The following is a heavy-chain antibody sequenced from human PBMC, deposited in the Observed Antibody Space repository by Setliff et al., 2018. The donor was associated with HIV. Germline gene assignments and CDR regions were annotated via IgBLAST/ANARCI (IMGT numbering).Heavy chain of an antibody. CDR3: AREVNIPVRGITDDAFDI. CDR2: IYYSGNS. J-gene: IGHJ3*02. CDR1: GASMSSGDYY. V-gene: IGHV4-30-4*08. D-gene: IGHD3-10*01. Sequence: LSETLSLTCTVSGASMSSGDYYWSWIRQPPGKGLEWIGYIYYSGNSYYNPSLKSRVTLSVDTSKNQFSLKVNSVTAADTAVYYCAREVNIPVRGITDDAFDIWGQGTMVTVSS.